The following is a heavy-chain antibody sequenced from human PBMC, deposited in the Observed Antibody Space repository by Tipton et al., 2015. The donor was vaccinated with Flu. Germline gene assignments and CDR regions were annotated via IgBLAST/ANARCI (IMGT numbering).Heavy chain of an antibody. CDR2: VNPSSGGT. J-gene: IGHJ4*02. CDR1: GYTFTNYY. CDR3: ARSYDPNDSLDY. Sequence: QMQLVQSGAEVKKPGASVKVSCKASGYTFTNYYMHWVRQAPGQGLEWMGIVNPSSGGTRSTQRFQARVIMTRDKSTSTVYMELSGLRSGDPAVYYCARSYDPNDSLDYWGQGTLVTVSS. D-gene: IGHD3-22*01. V-gene: IGHV1-46*01.